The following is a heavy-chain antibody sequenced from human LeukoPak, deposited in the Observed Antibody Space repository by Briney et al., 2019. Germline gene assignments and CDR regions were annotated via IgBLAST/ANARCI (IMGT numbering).Heavy chain of an antibody. Sequence: GGSLRLSCAASGFTFSSYAMSWVRQAPGKGLEWVSIIYSGDNTYYADSMKGRFTISRDNSKNTLYLQMNSLRAEDTAVYYCATYSSSSDYFDYWGQGTLVIVSS. CDR2: IYSGDNT. CDR1: GFTFSSYA. CDR3: ATYSSSSDYFDY. D-gene: IGHD6-6*01. V-gene: IGHV3-53*01. J-gene: IGHJ4*02.